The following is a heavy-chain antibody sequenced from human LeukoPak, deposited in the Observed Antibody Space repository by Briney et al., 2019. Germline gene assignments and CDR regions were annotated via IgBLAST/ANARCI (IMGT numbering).Heavy chain of an antibody. J-gene: IGHJ4*02. CDR2: ISYDGSNK. CDR1: GFTFSSYG. D-gene: IGHD3-10*01. V-gene: IGHV3-30*18. CDR3: AKGGDYFDY. Sequence: GGSLRLSCAASGFTFSSYGVHWVRQAPGKGLEWVAVISYDGSNKYYADSVKGRFTISRDNSKNTLYVQMNSLRAEDTAVYYCAKGGDYFDYWGQGTLVTVSS.